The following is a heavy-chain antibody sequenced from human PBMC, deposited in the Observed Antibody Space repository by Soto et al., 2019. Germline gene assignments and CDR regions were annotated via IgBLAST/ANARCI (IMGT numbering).Heavy chain of an antibody. Sequence: VQLMESGGGLVKPGGSLRLSCAASGFTFSDHPILWVRQAPGEGLEWVSSITSGARYMYYADSVKGRFTISRDNVEKSLYLQMSSLTAEDTAVYYCVREGIGNYGAGFDWGQGTLVTVSS. CDR1: GFTFSDHP. CDR2: ITSGARYM. D-gene: IGHD3-16*01. CDR3: VREGIGNYGAGFD. V-gene: IGHV3-21*02. J-gene: IGHJ4*02.